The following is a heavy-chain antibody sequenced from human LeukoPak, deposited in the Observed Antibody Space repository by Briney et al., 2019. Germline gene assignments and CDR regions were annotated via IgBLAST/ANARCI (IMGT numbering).Heavy chain of an antibody. D-gene: IGHD3-22*01. V-gene: IGHV3-11*04. CDR3: ARERGYYYDSSGYYYAEYFQH. Sequence: GGSLRLSCAASGFTFSDYYMSWIRQAPGKGLEWVSYISSSGSTIYYADSVKGRFTISRDNAKNSLYLQMNSLRAEDTAVYYCARERGYYYDSSGYYYAEYFQHWGQGTLVTVSS. CDR1: GFTFSDYY. J-gene: IGHJ1*01. CDR2: ISSSGSTI.